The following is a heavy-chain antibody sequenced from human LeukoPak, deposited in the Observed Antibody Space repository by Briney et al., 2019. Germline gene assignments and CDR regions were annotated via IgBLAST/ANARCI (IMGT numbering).Heavy chain of an antibody. CDR3: AKRDTAMVTGSLFDY. CDR1: GFTFSSYG. V-gene: IGHV3-30*02. CDR2: IQYDGSNK. Sequence: PGGSLRLSCAASGFTFSSYGMHWVRQAPGKGLEWVAFIQYDGSNKYYADSVKGRFTISRDNSKNTLYLQMNSLRAEDTAVYYCAKRDTAMVTGSLFDYWGQGTLVTVSS. J-gene: IGHJ4*02. D-gene: IGHD5-18*01.